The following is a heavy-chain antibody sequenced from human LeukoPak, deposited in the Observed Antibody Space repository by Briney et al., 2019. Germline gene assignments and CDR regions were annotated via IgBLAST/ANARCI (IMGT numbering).Heavy chain of an antibody. CDR2: IYTSGST. CDR1: GGSISSYY. V-gene: IGHV4-4*07. J-gene: IGHJ6*03. CDR3: ARDRRVGSCSSTSCYYYYYYMDV. D-gene: IGHD2-2*01. Sequence: SETLSLTCTVSGGSISSYYWSWIRQPAGKGLEWIGRIYTSGSTNYNPSLKSRVTISVDTSKNQFSLKLSSVTAADTAVYYCARDRRVGSCSSTSCYYYYYYMDVWGKGTTVTVSS.